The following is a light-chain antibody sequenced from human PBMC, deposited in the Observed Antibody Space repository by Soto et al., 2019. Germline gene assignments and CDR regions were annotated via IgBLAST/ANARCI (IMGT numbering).Light chain of an antibody. V-gene: IGKV2-28*01. J-gene: IGKJ3*01. CDR2: MGS. Sequence: DIVMTQSPLSLPVTPGEQASISCRSSQSLLHSNGYNYLDWYLQKPGKSPQLLIYMGSNRAAGVPDRFSVSGSVTDFTLKISRVGAEDVGVYYCMPALQTPSTFGPGTKVDIK. CDR3: MPALQTPST. CDR1: QSLLHSNGYNY.